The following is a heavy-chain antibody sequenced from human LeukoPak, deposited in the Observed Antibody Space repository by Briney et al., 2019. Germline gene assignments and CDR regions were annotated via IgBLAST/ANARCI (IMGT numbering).Heavy chain of an antibody. J-gene: IGHJ4*02. CDR1: GYTFTGYY. Sequence: ASVKVSCKASGYTFTGYYMHWVRQAPGQGLEWMGWINPNRGGTNYAQKFQGRVTMTRATSISTAYIELSRLRSDYAAVYYWARDPELVSGSYYDYWGQGTLVRVSS. V-gene: IGHV1-2*02. CDR3: ARDPELVSGSYYDY. D-gene: IGHD1-26*01. CDR2: INPNRGGT.